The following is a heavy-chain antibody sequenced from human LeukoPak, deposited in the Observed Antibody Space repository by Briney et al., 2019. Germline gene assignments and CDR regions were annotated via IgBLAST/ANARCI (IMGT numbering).Heavy chain of an antibody. CDR2: INPSGGST. D-gene: IGHD5-24*01. Sequence: ASVKVSCKASGYTFTSYYMHWVRQAPGQGLEWMGIINPSGGSTNYAQRLHGRVTMTTDTSTTTAYMELRNLRSDDTAVYYCARDAYNSRYFDYWAREPWSPSPQ. CDR3: ARDAYNSRYFDY. J-gene: IGHJ4*02. CDR1: GYTFTSYY. V-gene: IGHV1-46*01.